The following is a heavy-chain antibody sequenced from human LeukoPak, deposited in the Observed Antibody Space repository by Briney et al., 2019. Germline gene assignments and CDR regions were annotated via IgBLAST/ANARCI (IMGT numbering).Heavy chain of an antibody. Sequence: GGSLRLSCAASGFTFSSYSMNWVRQAPGKGLEWVSSISSSSSYIYYADSVKGRFTISRDNAKNSLYLQMNSLRAEDTAVYYCARVGGPSSNWFDPWGQGTLVTVSS. CDR2: ISSSSSYI. V-gene: IGHV3-21*01. J-gene: IGHJ5*02. CDR1: GFTFSSYS. CDR3: ARVGGPSSNWFDP.